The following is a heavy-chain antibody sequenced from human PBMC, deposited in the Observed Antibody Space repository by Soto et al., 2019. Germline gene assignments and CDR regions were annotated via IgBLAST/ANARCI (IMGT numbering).Heavy chain of an antibody. V-gene: IGHV1-8*01. CDR1: GYTFTSYD. Sequence: QVQLVQSGAEVKKPGASVKVSCKASGYTFTSYDINWVRQATGQGLEWMGWMNPNGAKTGYAQKFQGGVTMARKSSISTAYMELSSLRSEDTAVYYCAREGVRGMDVWGQGTTVTVSS. CDR2: MNPNGAKT. J-gene: IGHJ6*02. CDR3: AREGVRGMDV. D-gene: IGHD3-16*01.